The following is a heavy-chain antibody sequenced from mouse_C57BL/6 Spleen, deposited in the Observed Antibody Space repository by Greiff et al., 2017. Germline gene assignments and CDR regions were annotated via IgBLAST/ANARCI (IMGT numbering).Heavy chain of an antibody. V-gene: IGHV1-15*01. J-gene: IGHJ2*01. Sequence: QVQLQQSGAELVRPGASVTLSCKASGYTFTDYEMHWVKQTPVHGLEWIGAIDPETGGTAYNQKFKGKAILTADKSSSTAYMELRSLTSEDSAVYYCTRSLGGYYFDYWGQGTTLTVSS. CDR2: IDPETGGT. CDR1: GYTFTDYE. CDR3: TRSLGGYYFDY. D-gene: IGHD1-1*02.